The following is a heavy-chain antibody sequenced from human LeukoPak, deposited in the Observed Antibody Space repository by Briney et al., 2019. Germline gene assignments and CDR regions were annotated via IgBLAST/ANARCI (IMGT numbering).Heavy chain of an antibody. Sequence: PGGSLRLSCAASGFTFSSYAMSWVRQAPGKGLEWVSAISGSGGSTYYADSVKGRFTISRDNSKNTLYLQMNSLRAEDTAVYYCAKMDSSGWCGMGAFDYWGQGTLVTVSS. CDR2: ISGSGGST. CDR3: AKMDSSGWCGMGAFDY. CDR1: GFTFSSYA. J-gene: IGHJ4*02. D-gene: IGHD6-19*01. V-gene: IGHV3-23*01.